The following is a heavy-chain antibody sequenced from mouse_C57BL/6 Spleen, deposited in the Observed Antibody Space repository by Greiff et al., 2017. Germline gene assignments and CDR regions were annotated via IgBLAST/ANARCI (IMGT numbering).Heavy chain of an antibody. J-gene: IGHJ2*01. Sequence: QVQLKQSGAELVKPGASVKISCKASGYAFSSYWMNWVKQRPGKGLEWIGQIYPGDGDTNYNGKFKGKATLTADKSSSTAYMQLSSLTSEDSAVYFCARKGSTMVTGYYFDCWGQGTTLTVSS. CDR3: ARKGSTMVTGYYFDC. CDR1: GYAFSSYW. D-gene: IGHD2-2*01. V-gene: IGHV1-80*01. CDR2: IYPGDGDT.